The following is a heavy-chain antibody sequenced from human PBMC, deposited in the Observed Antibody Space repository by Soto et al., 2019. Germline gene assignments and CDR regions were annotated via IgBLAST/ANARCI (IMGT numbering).Heavy chain of an antibody. CDR2: IYYSGST. J-gene: IGHJ5*02. CDR1: GGSISSISYY. CDR3: ARQRSSDTWFDP. V-gene: IGHV4-39*01. Sequence: PSETLSLPCTVSGGSISSISYYWGWIRQPPGKGLEWIGSIYYSGSTYYNLSLKSQVTISVDTSKNQFSLKLSSVTAADTAVYFCARQRSSDTWFDPWGQGTLVTVSS.